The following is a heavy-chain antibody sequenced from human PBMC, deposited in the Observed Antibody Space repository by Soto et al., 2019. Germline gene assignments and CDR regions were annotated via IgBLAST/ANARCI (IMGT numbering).Heavy chain of an antibody. CDR1: GGTFSSYA. D-gene: IGHD6-13*01. CDR2: IIPIFGTA. J-gene: IGHJ3*02. Sequence: GASVKVSCKASGGTFSSYAISWVRQAPGQGLEWMGGIIPIFGTANYAQKFQGRVTITADESTSTAYMELSSLRSEDTAVYYCASPGMARGKRAFDIWGQGTMVTVSS. V-gene: IGHV1-69*13. CDR3: ASPGMARGKRAFDI.